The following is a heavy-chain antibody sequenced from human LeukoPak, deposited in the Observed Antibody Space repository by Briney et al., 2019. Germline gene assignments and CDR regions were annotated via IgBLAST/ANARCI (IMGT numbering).Heavy chain of an antibody. CDR3: ARGRADCSSTSCYKTYYYYYYMDV. V-gene: IGHV1-2*02. CDR1: GYTFTGYY. Sequence: ASVKVSCKASGYTFTGYYMHWVRQAPGQGLEWMGWINPNSGGTNYAQEFQGRVTITRDTSISTAYMELSRLRSDDTAVYYCARGRADCSSTSCYKTYYYYYYMDVWGKGTTVTVSS. CDR2: INPNSGGT. D-gene: IGHD2-2*02. J-gene: IGHJ6*03.